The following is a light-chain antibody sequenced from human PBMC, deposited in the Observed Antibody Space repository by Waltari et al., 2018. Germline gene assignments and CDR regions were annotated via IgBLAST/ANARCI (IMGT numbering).Light chain of an antibody. CDR2: DVS. CDR3: HQYNSYPWT. J-gene: IGKJ1*01. CDR1: QSISSW. V-gene: IGKV1-5*01. Sequence: DIQMTQSPSTLSASVGDRVTITCRASQSISSWLAWYKQKPGKGPKLLIYDVSSLESGVPSRFSGSGSGTEFTLTISSLQPDDFATYYCHQYNSYPWTFGQGTKVEIK.